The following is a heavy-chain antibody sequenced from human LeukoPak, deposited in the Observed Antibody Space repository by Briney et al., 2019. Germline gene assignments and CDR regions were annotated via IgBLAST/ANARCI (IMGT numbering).Heavy chain of an antibody. CDR1: GGSISSYY. Sequence: SETLSLTCTVSGGSISSYYWSWIRQPPGKGLEWIGYIYYSGNTNYNPSLKSRVTISVDTSKNQFSLKLSSVTAADTAVYYCARVAYYYGSGSYFYYYYGMDVWGQGTTVTVSS. CDR2: IYYSGNT. D-gene: IGHD3-10*01. V-gene: IGHV4-59*12. J-gene: IGHJ6*02. CDR3: ARVAYYYGSGSYFYYYYGMDV.